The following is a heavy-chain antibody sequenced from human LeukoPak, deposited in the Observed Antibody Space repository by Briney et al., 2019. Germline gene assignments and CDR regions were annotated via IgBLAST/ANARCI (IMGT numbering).Heavy chain of an antibody. D-gene: IGHD6-19*01. V-gene: IGHV1-2*06. CDR1: GYTFTGYY. CDR3: ARDLRSSSGWYNPFDY. CDR2: INPNSGGT. J-gene: IGHJ4*02. Sequence: GASVKVSCTASGYTFTGYYMHWVRQAPGQGLEWMGRINPNSGGTNYAQKFQGRVTMTRDTSISTAYMELSRLRSDDTAVYYCARDLRSSSGWYNPFDYWGQGTLVIVSS.